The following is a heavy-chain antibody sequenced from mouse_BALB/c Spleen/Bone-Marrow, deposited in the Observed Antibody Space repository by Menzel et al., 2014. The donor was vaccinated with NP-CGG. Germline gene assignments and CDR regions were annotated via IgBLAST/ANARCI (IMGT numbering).Heavy chain of an antibody. J-gene: IGHJ2*01. D-gene: IGHD2-4*01. V-gene: IGHV5-9-3*01. Sequence: EVQGVESGGGLVKPGGSLKLSCAASGFTFSSYAMSWVRQTPEKRLEWVATISSGGSYTYYPDSVKGRFTTSRDNAKNTLYLQMSSLRSEDTAMYYCARHGITRLLDYWGQGTTLTVSS. CDR1: GFTFSSYA. CDR2: ISSGGSYT. CDR3: ARHGITRLLDY.